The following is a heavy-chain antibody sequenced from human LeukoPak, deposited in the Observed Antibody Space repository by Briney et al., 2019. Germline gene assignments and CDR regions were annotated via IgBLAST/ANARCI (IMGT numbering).Heavy chain of an antibody. CDR3: ARESRYCSGGSCPEY. J-gene: IGHJ4*02. CDR2: LIPIFGTA. D-gene: IGHD2-15*01. Sequence: GASVKVSCKASGGTFSSYAISWVRQAPGQGLEWMGGLIPIFGTANYAQKFQGRVTITADESTSTAYMELSSLRSEDTAVYYCARESRYCSGGSCPEYWGQGTLVTVSS. CDR1: GGTFSSYA. V-gene: IGHV1-69*13.